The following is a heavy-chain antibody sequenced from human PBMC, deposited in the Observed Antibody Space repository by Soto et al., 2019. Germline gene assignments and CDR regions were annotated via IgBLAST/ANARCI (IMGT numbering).Heavy chain of an antibody. V-gene: IGHV4-34*01. J-gene: IGHJ6*03. Sequence: SETLSLTCAVYGGSFSGYYWSWIRQPPGKGLEWIGEINHSGSTNYNPSLKSRVTISVDTSKNQFSLKLSSVTAADTAVYYCARGLYYDFWSGYYTWRPPYYYMDVWGKGTTVTVSS. D-gene: IGHD3-3*01. CDR3: ARGLYYDFWSGYYTWRPPYYYMDV. CDR2: INHSGST. CDR1: GGSFSGYY.